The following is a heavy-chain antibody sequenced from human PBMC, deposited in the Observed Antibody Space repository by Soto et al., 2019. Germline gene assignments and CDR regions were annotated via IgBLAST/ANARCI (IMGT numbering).Heavy chain of an antibody. Sequence: QVQMVESGGGVVQPGRSLRLSCAASGFSFSGYAMHWVRQAPGKGLEWMAVISHDGSNEYYAGSVKGRFTISRDNSKNALYVQMNCLRAEDTAGDYCTRQVRPTARHLVDNGGQGTLVTVSS. V-gene: IGHV3-30-3*01. CDR3: TRQVRPTARHLVDN. CDR1: GFSFSGYA. J-gene: IGHJ4*02. D-gene: IGHD6-13*01. CDR2: ISHDGSNE.